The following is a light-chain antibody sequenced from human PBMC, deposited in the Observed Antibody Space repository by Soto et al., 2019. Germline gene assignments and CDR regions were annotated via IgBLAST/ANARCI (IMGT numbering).Light chain of an antibody. CDR1: SSVVGGYNY. V-gene: IGLV2-14*03. CDR3: SSFTSNNTRV. J-gene: IGLJ1*01. CDR2: DVS. Sequence: QSVLTQPASVSGSPGQSITISCTGTSSVVGGYNYVSWYQHHPGKAPKLMIYDVSTRPSGVSNRFSGSKSGNTASLTISGLQAEDEADYYCSSFTSNNTRVFGTGTKVTVL.